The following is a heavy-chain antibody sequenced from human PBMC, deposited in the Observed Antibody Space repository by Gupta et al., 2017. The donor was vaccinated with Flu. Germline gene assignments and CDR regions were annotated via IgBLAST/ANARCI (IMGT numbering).Heavy chain of an antibody. CDR2: IYPDDSDA. V-gene: IGHV5-51*01. J-gene: IGHJ6*02. Sequence: MPGKGLEWMGIIYPDDSDARYSPSFQGQVTISADKSISTAYLQWSSLKASDTAMYFCARHRRTAVTTVGGMDVWGQGTTVTVSS. CDR3: ARHRRTAVTTVGGMDV. D-gene: IGHD4-4*01.